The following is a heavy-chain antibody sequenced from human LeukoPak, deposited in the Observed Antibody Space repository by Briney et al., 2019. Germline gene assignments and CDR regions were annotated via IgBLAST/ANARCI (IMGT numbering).Heavy chain of an antibody. CDR2: ISSSGSTI. Sequence: GGSLRLSCAASGFTFSSYEMNWVRQAPGKGLEWVSYISSSGSTIYYADSVKGRFTISRDNAKNMVWLQINSPTAEDTATYYCAKDGNWARFEDWGQGTPVTVSS. J-gene: IGHJ4*02. CDR3: AKDGNWARFED. D-gene: IGHD7-27*01. V-gene: IGHV3-48*03. CDR1: GFTFSSYE.